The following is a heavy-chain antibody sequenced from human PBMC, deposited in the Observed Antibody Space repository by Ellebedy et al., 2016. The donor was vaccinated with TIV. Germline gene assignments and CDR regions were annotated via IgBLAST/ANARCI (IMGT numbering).Heavy chain of an antibody. Sequence: GGSLRLSCVASGFTSGNFAMQWVRQTPGKGLEWVAAISYDSTNKYYADSVNGRFTISRDNSKNSLFLELNSRRAEDTAIYYCARDQSWEQWLPLWGQGTLVTVSS. V-gene: IGHV3-30-3*01. CDR2: ISYDSTNK. CDR3: ARDQSWEQWLPL. CDR1: GFTSGNFA. D-gene: IGHD6-19*01. J-gene: IGHJ4*02.